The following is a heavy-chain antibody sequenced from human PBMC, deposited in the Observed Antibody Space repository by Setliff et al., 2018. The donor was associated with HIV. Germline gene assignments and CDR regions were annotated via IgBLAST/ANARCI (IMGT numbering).Heavy chain of an antibody. D-gene: IGHD4-4*01. Sequence: ASVKVSCKASGYTFTSYAMHWVRQAPGQRLEWMGWINAGNGNTKYSQKFKGRVTITRDTSASTAYMELRSLRSEDTAVYYCARVNGGNSPYYFDSWGQGTLVTFSS. J-gene: IGHJ4*02. V-gene: IGHV1-3*01. CDR3: ARVNGGNSPYYFDS. CDR1: GYTFTSYA. CDR2: INAGNGNT.